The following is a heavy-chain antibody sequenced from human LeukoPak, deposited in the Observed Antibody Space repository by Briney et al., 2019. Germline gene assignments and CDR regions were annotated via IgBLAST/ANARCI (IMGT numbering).Heavy chain of an antibody. Sequence: GGFLRLSCTASGFTFGDYAMSWVRQAPGKGLEWVAFIRYDGSNKYYADSVKGRFTISRDNSKNTLYLQMNSLRAEDTAVYYCAKDQRGYSYGDYWGQGTLVTVSS. CDR1: GFTFGDYA. CDR3: AKDQRGYSYGDY. D-gene: IGHD5-18*01. J-gene: IGHJ4*02. V-gene: IGHV3-30*02. CDR2: IRYDGSNK.